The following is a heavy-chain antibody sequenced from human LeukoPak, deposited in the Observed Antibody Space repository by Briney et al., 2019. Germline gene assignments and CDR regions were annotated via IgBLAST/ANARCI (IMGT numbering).Heavy chain of an antibody. J-gene: IGHJ4*02. D-gene: IGHD6-13*01. CDR1: GGSISSYS. CDR3: ARVRQQLVTDY. CDR2: IYYSGST. V-gene: IGHV4-59*01. Sequence: SETLSLTCTVSGGSISSYSWSWIRQPPGKGLEWIGYIYYSGSTNYNPSLKSRVTISVDASKNQFSLKLSSVTAADTAVYYCARVRQQLVTDYWGQGTLVTVSS.